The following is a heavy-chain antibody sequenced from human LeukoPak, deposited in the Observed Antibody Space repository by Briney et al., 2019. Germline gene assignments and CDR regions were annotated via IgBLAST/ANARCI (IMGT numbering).Heavy chain of an antibody. J-gene: IGHJ4*02. CDR3: AREWVGVGGKSRFDC. V-gene: IGHV3-7*05. CDR2: IKQDGREK. CDR1: GFTFSRCW. D-gene: IGHD1-26*01. Sequence: GGSLTLSCADSGFTFSRCWLSWVRQAPGKGLEWVANIKQDGREKYYGDSVKARFTTSRDNAKNSLYLHMSSLRAEDTAVYYCAREWVGVGGKSRFDCWGQGALVTVSS.